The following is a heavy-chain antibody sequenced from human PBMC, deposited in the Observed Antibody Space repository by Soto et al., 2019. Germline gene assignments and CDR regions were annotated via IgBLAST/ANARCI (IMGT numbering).Heavy chain of an antibody. D-gene: IGHD3-10*01. CDR2: IYSGGST. V-gene: IGHV3-66*01. J-gene: IGHJ4*02. CDR1: GFTVSSNY. Sequence: EVQLVESGGGLVQPGGSLRLSCAASGFTVSSNYMSWVRQAPGKGLEWVSVIYSGGSTYYADSVKGRFTISRDNSNHMLYLQMNSLRAEDTAVYYGAKGSWVGEPRPYWGQGTLVTVSS. CDR3: AKGSWVGEPRPY.